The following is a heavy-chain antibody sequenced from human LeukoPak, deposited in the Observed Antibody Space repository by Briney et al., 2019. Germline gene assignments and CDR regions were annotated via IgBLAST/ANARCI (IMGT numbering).Heavy chain of an antibody. CDR1: GFTFSSNG. CDR2: ISGSGGST. Sequence: GGTLRLSCAASGFTFSSNGMSWVRHAPGKWLEWGSAISGSGGSTYYADSVKGRFTISRDNSKNTLHLQMNSLRAEDTAVYYCAKTQIVVVTAIDYWGQGTLVTVSS. V-gene: IGHV3-23*01. J-gene: IGHJ4*02. D-gene: IGHD2-21*02. CDR3: AKTQIVVVTAIDY.